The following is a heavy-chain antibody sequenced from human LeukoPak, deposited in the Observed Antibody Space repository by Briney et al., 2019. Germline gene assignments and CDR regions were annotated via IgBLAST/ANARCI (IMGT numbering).Heavy chain of an antibody. D-gene: IGHD5-18*01. J-gene: IGHJ3*02. V-gene: IGHV2-5*02. CDR3: AHSQVFSYGSFHDAYDI. Sequence: SGPTLVKPTQTLTLTCTFSGFSLSTSGVGVGWIRQPPGKALEWLALIYWDDDKRYSPSLKTRLTITKDTSKNQVVLTMTNMDPVDTATYYCAHSQVFSYGSFHDAYDIWGLGMLVTVSS. CDR2: IYWDDDK. CDR1: GFSLSTSGVG.